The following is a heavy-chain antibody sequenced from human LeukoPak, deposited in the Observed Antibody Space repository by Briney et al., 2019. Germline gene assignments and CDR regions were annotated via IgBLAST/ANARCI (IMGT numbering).Heavy chain of an antibody. V-gene: IGHV1-2*02. D-gene: IGHD3-10*01. CDR1: GYTFTGYY. CDR3: ARGGGMRFGKLLFDY. Sequence: VASVKVSCKASGYTFTGYYMHWVRQAPGQGLEWMGWINPNSDGTNYAQKFQGRVTMTRDTSISTAYMELNRLRSDDTAVDYCARGGGMRFGKLLFDYWGQGTLVTVSS. J-gene: IGHJ4*02. CDR2: INPNSDGT.